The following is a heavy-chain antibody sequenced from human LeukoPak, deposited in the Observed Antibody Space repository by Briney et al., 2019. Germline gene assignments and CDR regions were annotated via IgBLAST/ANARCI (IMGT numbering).Heavy chain of an antibody. Sequence: PGGSLRLSCAASGFTFSNAWMSWVRQAPGKGLEWVGRIKSKTDGGTTDYAAAVKGRFTISRDDSKNTLYPQMNSLKTEDTAVYYCTTVGGTIFGVVIIGGYFDYWGQETLVTVSS. D-gene: IGHD3-3*01. CDR1: GFTFSNAW. V-gene: IGHV3-15*01. CDR2: IKSKTDGGTT. J-gene: IGHJ4*02. CDR3: TTVGGTIFGVVIIGGYFDY.